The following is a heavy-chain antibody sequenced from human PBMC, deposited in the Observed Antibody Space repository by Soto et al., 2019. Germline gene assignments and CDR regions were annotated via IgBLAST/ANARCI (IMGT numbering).Heavy chain of an antibody. CDR2: IIPILGIT. J-gene: IGHJ6*02. Sequence: QVQLVQSGPEVKKPGSSVKVSCKASGGTFSAYTISWVRQAPGQGLEWMGRIIPILGITNYAQKFQGRVTLTADKPTTTGDLELSSLRSEDTAVYYCARDLAVWGQGTTVIVSS. CDR3: ARDLAV. V-gene: IGHV1-69*08. CDR1: GGTFSAYT.